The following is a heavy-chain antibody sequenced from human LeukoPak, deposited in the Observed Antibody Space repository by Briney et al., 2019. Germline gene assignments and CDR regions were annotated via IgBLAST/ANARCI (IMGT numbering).Heavy chain of an antibody. J-gene: IGHJ5*02. CDR1: GYIFTGYY. D-gene: IGHD2-15*01. CDR2: INPNSGGT. Sequence: ASVKVSCKASGYIFTGYYMHWVRQAPGQGLEWMGWINPNSGGTNYAQKFQGRVTMTRDTSISTAYMELSRLRSDDTAVYYCASSRTGYCSGGSCYGWFDPWGQGTLVTVSS. CDR3: ASSRTGYCSGGSCYGWFDP. V-gene: IGHV1-2*02.